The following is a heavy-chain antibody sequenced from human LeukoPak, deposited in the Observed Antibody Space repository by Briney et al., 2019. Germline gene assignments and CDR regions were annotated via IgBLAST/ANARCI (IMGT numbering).Heavy chain of an antibody. CDR3: ARDRLAVAGAQGDWFDP. D-gene: IGHD6-19*01. Sequence: SETLSLTCTVSGGSISSYYWSWIRQPPGKGLEWIGYIYYSGSTNYNPSLKSRVTISVDTSKNQFSLRLSSVTAADTAVYYCARDRLAVAGAQGDWFDPWGQGTLVTVSS. CDR1: GGSISSYY. J-gene: IGHJ5*02. V-gene: IGHV4-59*01. CDR2: IYYSGST.